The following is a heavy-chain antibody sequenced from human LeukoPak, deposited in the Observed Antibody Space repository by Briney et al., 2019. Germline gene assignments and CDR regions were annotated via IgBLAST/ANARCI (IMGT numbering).Heavy chain of an antibody. D-gene: IGHD3-9*01. Sequence: SVKVSCTASGGTFSSYAISWVRQAPGQGLEWMGGIIPIFGTANYAQKFQGRVTITADESTSTAYMELSSLRSEDTAVYYCALRRAYDILTGYRYWGQGTLVTVSS. J-gene: IGHJ4*02. CDR3: ALRRAYDILTGYRY. CDR2: IIPIFGTA. CDR1: GGTFSSYA. V-gene: IGHV1-69*13.